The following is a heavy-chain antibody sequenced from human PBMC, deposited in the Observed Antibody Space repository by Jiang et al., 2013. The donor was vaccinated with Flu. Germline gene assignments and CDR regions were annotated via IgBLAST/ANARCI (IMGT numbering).Heavy chain of an antibody. J-gene: IGHJ4*02. Sequence: VQLVESGPGLVKSSQTLSLTCTVSGGSISKGGYYWNWIRQHPGRGLEWIGYFYDGGSTDYNPSLKSRVTISEDTSKNQFSLRLKSVTAADTAVYYCARSDSLPRSGGFDYWGQGTLVTVSS. V-gene: IGHV4-31*03. CDR2: FYDGGST. D-gene: IGHD3-16*01. CDR3: ARSDSLPRSGGFDY. CDR1: GGSISKGGYY.